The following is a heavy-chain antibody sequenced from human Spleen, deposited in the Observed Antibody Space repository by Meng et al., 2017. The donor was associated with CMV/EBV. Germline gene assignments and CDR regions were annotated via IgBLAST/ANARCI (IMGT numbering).Heavy chain of an antibody. V-gene: IGHV1-2*02. CDR1: GYTFIDYF. D-gene: IGHD1-7*01. CDR2: INPDSGGT. Sequence: ASVKVSCKASGYTFIDYFMHWVRQAAGQGLEWMGWINPDSGGTNYAQNFQGRVTVTRDTSIRTAYMEVRRLKSDDTAVYYCAREIPTGTRQFDFWGQGILVTVSS. CDR3: AREIPTGTRQFDF. J-gene: IGHJ4*02.